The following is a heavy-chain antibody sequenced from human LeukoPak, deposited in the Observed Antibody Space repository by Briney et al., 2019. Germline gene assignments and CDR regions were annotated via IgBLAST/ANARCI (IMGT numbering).Heavy chain of an antibody. CDR1: GFTVSSHY. J-gene: IGHJ4*02. D-gene: IGHD6-19*01. Sequence: PGGSLRLSCAVSGFTVSSHYMSWVRQAPGEGLEWVSAIYSGGNTYYADSVKGRFTISRDNSKNTLYLQMNSLRAEDTAVYYCVKSRGRYDNSGWRTFDYWGQGTLVTVSS. CDR2: IYSGGNT. V-gene: IGHV3-53*01. CDR3: VKSRGRYDNSGWRTFDY.